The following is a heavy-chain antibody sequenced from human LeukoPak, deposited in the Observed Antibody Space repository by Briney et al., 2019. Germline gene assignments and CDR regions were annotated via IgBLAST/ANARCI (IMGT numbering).Heavy chain of an antibody. D-gene: IGHD2-21*01. J-gene: IGHJ4*02. CDR2: SSPTGDIT. CDR3: ARVPDFIARPCDS. V-gene: IGHV4-34*01. CDR1: GGSFSGNY. Sequence: SETLSLTCAVYGGSFSGNYWTLIRQTPGRGLEWIGESSPTGDITGYNPSLKGRATISVDSSKKQFSLKLTSVTAADTGVYYCARVPDFIARPCDSWGPGTMVTVSS.